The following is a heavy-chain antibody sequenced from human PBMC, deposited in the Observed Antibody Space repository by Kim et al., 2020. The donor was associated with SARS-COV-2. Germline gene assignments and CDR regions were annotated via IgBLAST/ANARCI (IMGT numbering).Heavy chain of an antibody. J-gene: IGHJ3*02. CDR1: GGSISSGGYY. CDR3: ARAGSSLYSGSYGGNDAFDI. Sequence: SETLSLTCTVSGGSISSGGYYWSWIRQHPGKGLEWIGYIYYSGSTYYNPSLKSRVTISVDTSKNQFSLKLSSVTAADTAVYYCARAGSSLYSGSYGGNDAFDIWGQGTMVTVSS. CDR2: IYYSGST. D-gene: IGHD1-26*01. V-gene: IGHV4-31*03.